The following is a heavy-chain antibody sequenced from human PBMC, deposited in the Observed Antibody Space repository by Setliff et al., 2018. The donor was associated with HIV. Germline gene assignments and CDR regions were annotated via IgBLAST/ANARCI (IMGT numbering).Heavy chain of an antibody. CDR2: IISKTDGGTT. D-gene: IGHD3-22*01. V-gene: IGHV3-15*01. J-gene: IGHJ4*02. Sequence: GGSLRLSCAASGFTFSNTWMNWVRQAPGKGLEWVGRIISKTDGGTTDYAAPGKGRFTISRDDSKNTAYLQMNSLKTEDTAIYYCTRPQYIYDNSDSDNWGQGALVTVSS. CDR3: TRPQYIYDNSDSDN. CDR1: GFTFSNTW.